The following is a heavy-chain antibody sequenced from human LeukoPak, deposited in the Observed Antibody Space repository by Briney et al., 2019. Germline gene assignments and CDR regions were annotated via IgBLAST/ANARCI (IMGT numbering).Heavy chain of an antibody. CDR3: ARGSSGVTMSSYGMDV. CDR2: TKNKANSYTT. D-gene: IGHD3-22*01. V-gene: IGHV3-72*01. CDR1: GFTFSDHY. J-gene: IGHJ6*04. Sequence: GGSLRLSCAASGFTFSDHYMDWVRQAPGKGLEWVGRTKNKANSYTTQYAASVKGRFTISRDDSKNSLYLQMSSLKTEDTAVYYCARGSSGVTMSSYGMDVWGKGTTVTVSS.